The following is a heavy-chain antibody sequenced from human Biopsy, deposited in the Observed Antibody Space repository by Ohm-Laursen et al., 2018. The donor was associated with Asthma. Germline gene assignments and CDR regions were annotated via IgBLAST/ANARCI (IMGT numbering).Heavy chain of an antibody. J-gene: IGHJ4*02. CDR1: GDSITSGGCC. CDR3: VRIPRRSGSYFVDY. CDR2: IHHRGTS. Sequence: SLTLSLTCTVSGDSITSGGCCWNSLRQHPGKGLEWFGYIHHRGTSYFNPSLKRRVSFSRDTSKNQFSLRLSSVTAEDTAMYYCVRIPRRSGSYFVDYWGQGTLVTVSS. V-gene: IGHV4-31*02. D-gene: IGHD3-22*01.